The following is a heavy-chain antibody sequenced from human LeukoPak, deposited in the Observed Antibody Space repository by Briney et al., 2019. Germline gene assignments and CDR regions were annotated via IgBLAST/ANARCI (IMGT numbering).Heavy chain of an antibody. V-gene: IGHV3-74*01. CDR1: GFTFRSYW. D-gene: IGHD5-12*01. CDR3: ARGGFSHGFDV. J-gene: IGHJ3*01. Sequence: GGSLRLSCAASGFTFRSYWIHWVRQAPGKGLVWVGRIDNDGSDTIYADSVRGRFTVSRDNAKNTLYLQMNSLRAEDTAVYFCARGGFSHGFDVWGQGAVVTVSS. CDR2: IDNDGSDT.